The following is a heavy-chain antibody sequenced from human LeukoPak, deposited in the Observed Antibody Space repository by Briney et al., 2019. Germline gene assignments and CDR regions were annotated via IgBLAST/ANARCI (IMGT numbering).Heavy chain of an antibody. V-gene: IGHV1-18*01. CDR2: ISVQSGKT. CDR1: GYTFTSYG. Sequence: ASVTVSCKASGYTFTSYGISWVRQAPGQGLEWMGRISVQSGKTKYVQKFQDRVTMTTDTSTSTAYMELRSLGSGDTAVYYCAREGYYYHTSNGDDHWGQGTLVTVSS. CDR3: AREGYYYHTSNGDDH. J-gene: IGHJ5*02. D-gene: IGHD3-22*01.